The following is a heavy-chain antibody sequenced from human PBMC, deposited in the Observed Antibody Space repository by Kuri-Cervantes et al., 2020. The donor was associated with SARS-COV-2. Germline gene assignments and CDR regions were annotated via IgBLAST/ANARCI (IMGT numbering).Heavy chain of an antibody. CDR2: ISSSSSYI. Sequence: GESLKISCAASGFTFSSYSMNWVRQAPGKGLEWVSSISSSSSYIYYADSVKGRFTISRDNAKNSLYLQMNSPRAEDTAVYYCAKDYYDSSGYYHTGPAFDDWGQGTLVTVSS. CDR1: GFTFSSYS. D-gene: IGHD3-22*01. V-gene: IGHV3-21*04. CDR3: AKDYYDSSGYYHTGPAFDD. J-gene: IGHJ4*02.